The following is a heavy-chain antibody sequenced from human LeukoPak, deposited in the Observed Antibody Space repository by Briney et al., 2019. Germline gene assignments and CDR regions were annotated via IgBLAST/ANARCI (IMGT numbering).Heavy chain of an antibody. Sequence: GGSLRLSCAASGFTFSSYAMHWVRQAPGKGLEWVAVISYDGSNKYYADSVKGRFTISRDNSKNTLYLQMNSLRAEDTAVYYCARGYSQLLAPDPHWFDPWGQGTLVTVSS. V-gene: IGHV3-30-3*01. CDR3: ARGYSQLLAPDPHWFDP. J-gene: IGHJ5*02. CDR1: GFTFSSYA. CDR2: ISYDGSNK. D-gene: IGHD1-14*01.